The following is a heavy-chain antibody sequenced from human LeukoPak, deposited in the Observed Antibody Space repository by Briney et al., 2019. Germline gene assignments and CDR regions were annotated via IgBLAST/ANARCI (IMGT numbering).Heavy chain of an antibody. V-gene: IGHV3-48*01. J-gene: IGHJ4*02. Sequence: GGSLRLSCAASGFSFSSYAMTWVRQAPGKGLECVSYISGSGSLIDYVDSVKGRFTISRDNAKKSVYLQMNSLRAEDTAVYYCARDLYRIVVVPHYFDYWGQGTLVTVSS. D-gene: IGHD3-22*01. CDR3: ARDLYRIVVVPHYFDY. CDR1: GFSFSSYA. CDR2: ISGSGSLI.